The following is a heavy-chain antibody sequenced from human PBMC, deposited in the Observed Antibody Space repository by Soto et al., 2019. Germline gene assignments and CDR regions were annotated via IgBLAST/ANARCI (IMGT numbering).Heavy chain of an antibody. V-gene: IGHV3-48*02. D-gene: IGHD1-1*01. CDR3: TRDQMRTGPFDY. CDR1: GFSFTSYA. CDR2: ISSSTGAM. J-gene: IGHJ4*02. Sequence: EVQLVESGGGFVQPGGSLRLSCAASGFSFTSYAMNWVRQAPGKGLQWISYISSSTGAMYYADSVRGRFTISRDDAKNSLYLQMNSLRDEDTAVYYCTRDQMRTGPFDYWRQGTLVTVSS.